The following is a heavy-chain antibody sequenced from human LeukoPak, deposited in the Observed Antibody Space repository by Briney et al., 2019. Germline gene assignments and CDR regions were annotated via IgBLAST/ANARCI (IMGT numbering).Heavy chain of an antibody. CDR2: INNSSSYI. D-gene: IGHD1-26*01. Sequence: GGSLTLSCAASGFSFSSYCMNWVRQAPGKGLEWVASINNSSSYIYYPDSVKGRFTISRDNAKNSLYLQMNRLRAEDTAVYYCARRGGIVGASADAFDIWGQGTMVTVSS. CDR3: ARRGGIVGASADAFDI. J-gene: IGHJ3*02. V-gene: IGHV3-21*01. CDR1: GFSFSSYC.